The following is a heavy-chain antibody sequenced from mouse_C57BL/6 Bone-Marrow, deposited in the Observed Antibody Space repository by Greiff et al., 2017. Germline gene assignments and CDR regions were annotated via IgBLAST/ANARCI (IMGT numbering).Heavy chain of an antibody. Sequence: EVKLVESGGGLVQPGGSMKLSCVASGFTFSNYWMNWVRQSPEKGLEWVAQIRLKSDNYATHYAESVKGRFTISRDDSKSSVYLQMNNLRAEDTGIYYCAGDSSGYKRDYWGQGTTLTVSS. CDR1: GFTFSNYW. V-gene: IGHV6-3*01. CDR2: IRLKSDNYAT. J-gene: IGHJ2*01. CDR3: AGDSSGYKRDY. D-gene: IGHD3-2*02.